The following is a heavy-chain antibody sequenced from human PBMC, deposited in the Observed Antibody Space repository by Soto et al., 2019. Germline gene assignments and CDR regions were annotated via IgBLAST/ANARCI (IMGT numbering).Heavy chain of an antibody. Sequence: SETLSLTCTVSGGSISSYYWSWIRQPPGKGLEWIGYIYYSGSTNYNPSLKSRVTISVDTSKNQFSPKLSSVTAADTAVYYCARSYRRYCSGGSCYSYYYYYMDVWGKGTTVTVSS. J-gene: IGHJ6*03. D-gene: IGHD2-15*01. V-gene: IGHV4-59*01. CDR1: GGSISSYY. CDR2: IYYSGST. CDR3: ARSYRRYCSGGSCYSYYYYYMDV.